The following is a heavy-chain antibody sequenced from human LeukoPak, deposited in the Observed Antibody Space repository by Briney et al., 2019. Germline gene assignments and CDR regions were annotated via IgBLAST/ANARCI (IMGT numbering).Heavy chain of an antibody. D-gene: IGHD1-26*01. CDR3: ARASGSYHPDYYYYYMDV. CDR1: GGTFISYA. J-gene: IGHJ6*03. Sequence: GASVKVSCKASGGTFISYAISWVRQAPGQGLEWMGGIIPIFGTANYAQKFQGRVTITTDESTSTAYMELSSLRSEDTAVYYCARASGSYHPDYYYYYMDVWGKGATVTVSS. V-gene: IGHV1-69*05. CDR2: IIPIFGTA.